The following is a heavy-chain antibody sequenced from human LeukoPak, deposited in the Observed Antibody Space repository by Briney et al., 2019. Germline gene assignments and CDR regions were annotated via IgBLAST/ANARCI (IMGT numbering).Heavy chain of an antibody. V-gene: IGHV1-2*02. CDR2: MNPNTGVT. J-gene: IGHJ4*02. D-gene: IGHD2-21*02. CDR1: GYTFTGYY. Sequence: ASVKVSCKTSGYTFTGYYMHWVRQAPGHGLEWMGWMNPNTGVTNFARRFQGRVTMTSDTSISTAYVELTGLRSDDTALYYCAALAASARLNFDYWGQGTLATVSS. CDR3: AALAASARLNFDY.